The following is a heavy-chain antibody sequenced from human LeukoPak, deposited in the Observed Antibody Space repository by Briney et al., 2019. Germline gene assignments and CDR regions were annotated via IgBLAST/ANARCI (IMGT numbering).Heavy chain of an antibody. CDR1: EFTFSTYW. CDR2: IKQDGSEK. CDR3: ARDSAGNDY. J-gene: IGHJ4*02. Sequence: GGSLRLSCAASEFTFSTYWMSWVRQAPGKGLEWVANIKQDGSEKYYVDSVKGRFTISRDNAKNSLYLQMNSLRAEDTAMYYCARDSAGNDYWGQGTLVTVSS. V-gene: IGHV3-7*01. D-gene: IGHD6-13*01.